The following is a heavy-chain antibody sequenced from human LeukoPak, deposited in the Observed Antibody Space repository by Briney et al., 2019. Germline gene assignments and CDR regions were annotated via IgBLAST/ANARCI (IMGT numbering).Heavy chain of an antibody. J-gene: IGHJ4*02. CDR1: GFPFSSYG. CDR2: VRSEETFK. V-gene: IGHV3-30*02. D-gene: IGHD5/OR15-5a*01. CDR3: ATASPHMSTSGPGVY. Sequence: GGSLRLSCITSGFPFSSYGMHWVRQAPGKGLEWVTFVRSEETFKYYADSVKGRFTISRDNSKSTVYLQMNSLRADDTAVYYCATASPHMSTSGPGVYWGQGTLVTVPS.